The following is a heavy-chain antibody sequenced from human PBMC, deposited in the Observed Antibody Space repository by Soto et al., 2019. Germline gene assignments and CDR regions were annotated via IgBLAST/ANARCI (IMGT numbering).Heavy chain of an antibody. Sequence: PGESLKISCKGSWYSFTSYWIGWVRQMPGKSLEWMGIIYPGDSDTRYSPSFQGQVTISADKSISTAYLQWSSLKASDTAMYYCARRNYDFWSGYYYGMDVWGQGTTVTVSS. CDR2: IYPGDSDT. J-gene: IGHJ6*02. CDR1: WYSFTSYW. V-gene: IGHV5-51*01. D-gene: IGHD3-3*01. CDR3: ARRNYDFWSGYYYGMDV.